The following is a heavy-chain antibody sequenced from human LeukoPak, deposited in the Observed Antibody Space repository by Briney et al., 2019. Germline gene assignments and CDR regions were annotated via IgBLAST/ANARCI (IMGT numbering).Heavy chain of an antibody. CDR3: TKLKGWYGEGFFDY. J-gene: IGHJ4*02. CDR1: GFTVSSNY. Sequence: PGGSLRLSCAASGFTVSSNYMSWVRPPAGKGLEWVSVLYSGGATFYAESVKGRFTISRDTSKNTLYLQMNDLRADDTAVYYCTKLKGWYGEGFFDYWGQGTLVTVSS. CDR2: LYSGGAT. V-gene: IGHV3-53*01. D-gene: IGHD6-19*01.